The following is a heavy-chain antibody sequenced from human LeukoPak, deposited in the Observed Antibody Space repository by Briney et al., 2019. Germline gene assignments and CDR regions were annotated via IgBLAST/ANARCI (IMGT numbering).Heavy chain of an antibody. J-gene: IGHJ6*02. CDR2: ISYDGSNK. CDR3: TSGVTNPV. CDR1: GFTFSSYG. V-gene: IGHV3-30*03. D-gene: IGHD4-17*01. Sequence: GGSLRLSCAASGFTFSSYGMHWVRQAPGKGLEWVAVISYDGSNKYYADSVKGRFTIPRDNSKNTLYLQMNSLRAEDTAVYYCTSGVTNPVWGQGTTVTVSS.